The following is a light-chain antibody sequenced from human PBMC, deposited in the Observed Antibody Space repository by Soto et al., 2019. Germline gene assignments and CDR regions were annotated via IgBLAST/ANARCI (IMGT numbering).Light chain of an antibody. CDR1: QTISSN. CDR3: QQYNNWPPST. J-gene: IGKJ1*01. Sequence: EIVMAQSPATLSVSPGERAMLSCRASQTISSNLAWYQQKPGQAPRLLIYGASTRATGIPARFSGNGSGTEFTLNISSLQSEDFAVYYCQQYNNWPPSTFGQGTKVDIK. CDR2: GAS. V-gene: IGKV3-15*01.